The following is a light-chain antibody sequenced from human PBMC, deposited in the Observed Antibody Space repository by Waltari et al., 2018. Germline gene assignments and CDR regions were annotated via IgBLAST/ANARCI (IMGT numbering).Light chain of an antibody. CDR2: SYE. Sequence: QSLLTQPPSASGAPGHRVTISCSGTSSNIGTNAVSWYQQLPGAAPKLLIYSYEQRPSGVPDRFSGSRSGTSASLAISWLQSEDEADYYCASWDGRLNGWLFGGGTRLTVL. CDR1: SSNIGTNA. CDR3: ASWDGRLNGWL. V-gene: IGLV1-44*01. J-gene: IGLJ3*02.